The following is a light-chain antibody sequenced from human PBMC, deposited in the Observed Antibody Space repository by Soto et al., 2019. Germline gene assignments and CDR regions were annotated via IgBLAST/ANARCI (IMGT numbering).Light chain of an antibody. CDR3: QQYNNWPQT. V-gene: IGKV3-15*01. Sequence: EIVMTQSPATLSVSPGERATLSCRASQSVSSNLAWYQQKPGQAPRLLIYGASTRATGIPARFRGSGSGTEFTHTISSLQSEDFAVYYCQQYNNWPQTFGQGTKVEIK. CDR2: GAS. CDR1: QSVSSN. J-gene: IGKJ1*01.